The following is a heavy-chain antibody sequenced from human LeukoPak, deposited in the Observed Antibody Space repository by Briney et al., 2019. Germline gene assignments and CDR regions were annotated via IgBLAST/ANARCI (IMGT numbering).Heavy chain of an antibody. D-gene: IGHD1-7*01. CDR3: ARIGRGWNYGHLFDY. CDR2: IYHSGST. J-gene: IGHJ4*02. Sequence: PSETLSLTCAVSGGSISSGGYSWSWIRQPPGKGLEWIGYIYHSGSTYYNPSLKSRVTISVDTSKDQFSLKLSSVTAADTAVYYCARIGRGWNYGHLFDYWGQGTLVTVSS. CDR1: GGSISSGGYS. V-gene: IGHV4-30-2*01.